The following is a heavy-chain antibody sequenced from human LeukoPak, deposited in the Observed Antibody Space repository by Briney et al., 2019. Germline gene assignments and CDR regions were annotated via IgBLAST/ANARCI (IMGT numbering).Heavy chain of an antibody. J-gene: IGHJ4*02. V-gene: IGHV4-59*01. Sequence: PSEALSLTCTVSGGSISSYYWSWIRQPPGKGLEWIGYISYSGSTNYNPSLKSRVTISVDTSKNQLSLKLNSVTAADTAVYYCARYIWGSYPTFEDYWGQGSLVTVSS. D-gene: IGHD3-16*02. CDR1: GGSISSYY. CDR2: ISYSGST. CDR3: ARYIWGSYPTFEDY.